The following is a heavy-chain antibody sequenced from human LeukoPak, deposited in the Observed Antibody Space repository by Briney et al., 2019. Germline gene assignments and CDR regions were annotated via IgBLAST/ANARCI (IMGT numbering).Heavy chain of an antibody. CDR2: IYYGGST. CDR1: GGSISSSSYY. CDR3: ARGKYYDSDV. J-gene: IGHJ4*02. D-gene: IGHD3-22*01. Sequence: PSETLSLTCTVSGGSISSSSYYWGWIRQPPGKGVEWIGSIYYGGSTYYNPSLKSRVTISVDTSKNQFSLKLSSVTAADTAVYYCARGKYYDSDVWGQGTLVTVSS. V-gene: IGHV4-39*07.